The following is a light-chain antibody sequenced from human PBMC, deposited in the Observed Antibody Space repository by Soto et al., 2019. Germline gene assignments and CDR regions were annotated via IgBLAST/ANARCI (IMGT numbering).Light chain of an antibody. CDR1: SSDVGYYNY. Sequence: QSVLTQPASVSGSPGQSITISCTGTSSDVGYYNYVSWYQQHPGKAPKLMIYDVSNRPSGVSNRFSGSKSGNTASLTISGLQAEDEADYYCSSYTSSITLVFGGGTQLTVL. CDR2: DVS. J-gene: IGLJ2*01. CDR3: SSYTSSITLV. V-gene: IGLV2-14*03.